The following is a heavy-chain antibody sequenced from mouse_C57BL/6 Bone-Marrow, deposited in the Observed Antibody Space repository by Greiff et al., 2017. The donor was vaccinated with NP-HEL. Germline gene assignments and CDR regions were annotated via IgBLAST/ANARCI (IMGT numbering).Heavy chain of an antibody. CDR1: GYTFTSYW. Sequence: QVQLQQPGAELVKPGASVKLSCKASGYTFTSYWMHWVKQRPGQGLEWIGMIHPNSGSTNYNEKFKSKATLTVDKSSSTAYMQLSSLTSEDSAVYYCARASPIYYYGSSYDYWGQGTTLTVSS. V-gene: IGHV1-64*01. CDR3: ARASPIYYYGSSYDY. D-gene: IGHD1-1*01. CDR2: IHPNSGST. J-gene: IGHJ2*01.